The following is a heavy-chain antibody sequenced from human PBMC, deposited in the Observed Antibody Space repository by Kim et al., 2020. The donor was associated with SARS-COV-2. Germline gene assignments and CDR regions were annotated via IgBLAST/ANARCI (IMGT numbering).Heavy chain of an antibody. Sequence: RYYAYSVRGRFTSTRNNDKNSLFLQMNSLRAEDTAVYYCAREPNYSPFDSWGQGTLVTVSS. CDR3: AREPNYSPFDS. CDR2: R. V-gene: IGHV3-48*03. J-gene: IGHJ4*02. D-gene: IGHD4-4*01.